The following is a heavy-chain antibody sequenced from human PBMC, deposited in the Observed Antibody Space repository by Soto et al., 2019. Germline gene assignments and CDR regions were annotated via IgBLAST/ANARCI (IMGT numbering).Heavy chain of an antibody. CDR1: GFTFSSYA. D-gene: IGHD4-17*01. Sequence: GGSLRLSCAASGFTFSSYAMHWVRQAPGKGLEYVSAISSNGGSTYYANSVKGRFTISRDNSKNTLYLQMGSLRAEDMAVYYCARDRRYGDYDYWGQGTLVTVSS. CDR2: ISSNGGST. V-gene: IGHV3-64*01. J-gene: IGHJ4*02. CDR3: ARDRRYGDYDY.